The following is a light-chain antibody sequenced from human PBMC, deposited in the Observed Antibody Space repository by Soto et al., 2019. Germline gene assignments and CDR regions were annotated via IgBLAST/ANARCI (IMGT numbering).Light chain of an antibody. V-gene: IGKV1-5*01. J-gene: IGKJ1*01. CDR2: DAS. Sequence: DIQMTQSPSTLPASVENRVTLTCXXSQSISTWLAWYQQKPGKAPNLLIFDASSLASGVPSRFSGSGSGTEFTLTISSLQPDDFATYYCQQYNSYSTWTFGQGTKVDNK. CDR3: QQYNSYSTWT. CDR1: QSISTW.